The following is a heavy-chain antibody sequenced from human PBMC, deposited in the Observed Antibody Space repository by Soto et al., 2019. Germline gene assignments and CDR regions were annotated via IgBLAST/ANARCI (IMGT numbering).Heavy chain of an antibody. D-gene: IGHD3-3*01. V-gene: IGHV3-21*01. CDR3: KETPICQGEVHMSADQYTKTAYLEWSGRKAADSAMYYCARVPDSSLGTMDV. J-gene: IGHJ6*02. CDR1: GFTFSSYS. Sequence: PGGSLRLSCAASGFTFSSYSMNLVRQAPGKGLEWVAAISASRTDIYHVDSVMGRFTISRXXAKGTLXLQMNSLRAXDTAIYYTKETPICQGEVHMSADQYTKTAYLEWSGRKAADSAMYYCARVPDSSLGTMDVRRQGTTVTV. CDR2: ISASRTDI.